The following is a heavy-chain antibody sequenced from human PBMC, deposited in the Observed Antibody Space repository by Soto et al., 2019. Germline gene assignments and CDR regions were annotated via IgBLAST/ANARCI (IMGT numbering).Heavy chain of an antibody. CDR1: GGSISISSYY. D-gene: IGHD2-2*01. J-gene: IGHJ6*03. V-gene: IGHV4-39*07. CDR2: IYYSGST. Sequence: PSETLSLTCTVSGGSISISSYYWCWIRQPPGKGLEWIWSIYYSGSTYYNPSLKSRVTISVDKSKNQFSLKLSSVTAADTAVYYCARVGLCSSTSCYPLGRIYYMDVWGKGTTVTVSS. CDR3: ARVGLCSSTSCYPLGRIYYMDV.